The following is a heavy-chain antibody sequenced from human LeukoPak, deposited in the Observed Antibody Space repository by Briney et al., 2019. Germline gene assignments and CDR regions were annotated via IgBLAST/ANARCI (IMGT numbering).Heavy chain of an antibody. CDR1: GFPFSSHG. CDR2: ISPGGGPT. D-gene: IGHD5-12*01. Sequence: PGGSLRLSCAASGFPFSSHGMNWVRQAPGKGLEWVSGISPGGGPTYYADSVKGRFTISRDDPKNTLDLQMENLRVEDTAVYYCAKDGAWLRFDDWGQGILVTVSS. J-gene: IGHJ4*02. CDR3: AKDGAWLRFDD. V-gene: IGHV3-23*01.